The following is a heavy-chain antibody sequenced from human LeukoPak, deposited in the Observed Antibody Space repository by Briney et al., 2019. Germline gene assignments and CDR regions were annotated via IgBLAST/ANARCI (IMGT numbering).Heavy chain of an antibody. Sequence: GGSLRLSCAASGFTFSNAWMSWVRQAPGKGLEWVSAISGSGGSTYYADSVKGRFTISRDNSKNTLYLQMNSLRAEDTAVYYCAKEGDIVVVPAANYFDYWGQGTLVTVSS. V-gene: IGHV3-23*01. CDR3: AKEGDIVVVPAANYFDY. J-gene: IGHJ4*02. D-gene: IGHD2-2*01. CDR1: GFTFSNAW. CDR2: ISGSGGST.